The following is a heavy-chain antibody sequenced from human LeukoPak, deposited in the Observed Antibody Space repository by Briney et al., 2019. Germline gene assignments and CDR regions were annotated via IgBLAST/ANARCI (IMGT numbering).Heavy chain of an antibody. CDR2: IYHSGST. J-gene: IGHJ3*02. V-gene: IGHV4-4*02. D-gene: IGHD3-10*01. CDR1: GGSISSSNW. CDR3: ARLLGPFLWFGELNAFDI. Sequence: PSGTLSLTCAVSGGSISSSNWWSWVRQPPGKGLEWIGEIYHSGSTNYNPSLKSRVTISVDKSKNQFSLKLSSVTAADTAVYYCARLLGPFLWFGELNAFDIWGQGTMVTVSS.